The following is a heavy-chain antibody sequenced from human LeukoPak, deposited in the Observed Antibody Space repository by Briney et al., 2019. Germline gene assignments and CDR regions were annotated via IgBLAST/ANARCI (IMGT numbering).Heavy chain of an antibody. J-gene: IGHJ4*02. V-gene: IGHV3-20*04. Sequence: SGGSLRLSCAASGFTVSSNYMSWVRQAPGKGLEWVSGINWNGGSTGYADSVKGRFTISRDNAKNSLYLQMNSLRAEDTALYYCARGDYTHYYFDYWGQGTLVTVSS. D-gene: IGHD4-11*01. CDR2: INWNGGST. CDR1: GFTVSSNY. CDR3: ARGDYTHYYFDY.